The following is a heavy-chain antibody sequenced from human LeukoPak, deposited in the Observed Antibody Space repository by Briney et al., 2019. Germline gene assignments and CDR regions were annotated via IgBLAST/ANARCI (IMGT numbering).Heavy chain of an antibody. CDR3: ARVGRGGWTVDY. Sequence: GGSLRLSCAASGFDFSTYSIDWVRQAPGKGLEWVSYISSSSSNIYHADSVKGRFTISRHNAKNSLHLQMNSLRAEDTAVYYCARVGRGGWTVDYWGQGTLVTVSS. D-gene: IGHD6-19*01. J-gene: IGHJ4*02. CDR2: ISSSSSNI. V-gene: IGHV3-48*04. CDR1: GFDFSTYS.